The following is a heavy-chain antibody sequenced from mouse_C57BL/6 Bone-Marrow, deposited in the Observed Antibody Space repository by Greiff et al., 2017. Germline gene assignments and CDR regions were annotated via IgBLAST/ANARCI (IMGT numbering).Heavy chain of an antibody. CDR3: ARGYYYYAMDY. CDR2: SRNKANDYTT. D-gene: IGHD2-12*01. J-gene: IGHJ4*01. Sequence: EVNLVESGGGLVQSGRSLRLSCATSGFTFSDFYMEWVRQAPGKGLEWIAASRNKANDYTTEYSASVKGRFIVSRDTSQSILYLQMNALRAEDTAIYYCARGYYYYAMDYWGQGTSVTVSS. CDR1: GFTFSDFY. V-gene: IGHV7-1*01.